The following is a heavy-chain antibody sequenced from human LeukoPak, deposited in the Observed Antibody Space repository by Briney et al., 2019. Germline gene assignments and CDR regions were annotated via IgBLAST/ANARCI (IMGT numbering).Heavy chain of an antibody. CDR1: GGSISSGSYY. Sequence: SQTLSLTCTVSGGSISSGSYYWSWTRQPAGKGLEWIGRIYTSGSTNYNPSLKSRVTISVDTSKNQFSLKLSSVTAADTAVYYCARAGYSYGYWIFDYWGQGTLVTVSS. CDR2: IYTSGST. D-gene: IGHD5-18*01. V-gene: IGHV4-61*02. J-gene: IGHJ4*02. CDR3: ARAGYSYGYWIFDY.